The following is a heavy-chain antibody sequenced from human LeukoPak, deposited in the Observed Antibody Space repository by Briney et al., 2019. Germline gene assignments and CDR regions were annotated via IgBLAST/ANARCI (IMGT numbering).Heavy chain of an antibody. CDR2: ISGSGGST. CDR1: GFTFSSYA. J-gene: IGHJ4*02. Sequence: GSLRLSCAASGFTFSSYAMSWVRQAPGKGLEWVSAISGSGGSTYYADSVKGRFTISRDNSKNTLYLQMNSLRAEDTAVYYCAKVRYSGSYYDYWGQGTLVTVSS. CDR3: AKVRYSGSYYDY. D-gene: IGHD1-26*01. V-gene: IGHV3-23*01.